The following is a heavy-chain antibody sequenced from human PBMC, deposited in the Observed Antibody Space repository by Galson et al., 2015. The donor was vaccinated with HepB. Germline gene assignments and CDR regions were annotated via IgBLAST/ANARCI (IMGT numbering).Heavy chain of an antibody. V-gene: IGHV3-74*01. J-gene: IGHJ6*02. Sequence: SLRLSCAASGFTFSSYWMHWVRQAPGKGLVWVSRINGDGTTTGYADSVKGRFTISRDNARNTLYLQMNSVRAEDTAVYSCARSHYYDGSDFSYYYGLDVWGLGTTVTVSS. CDR3: ARSHYYDGSDFSYYYGLDV. CDR1: GFTFSSYW. D-gene: IGHD3-22*01. CDR2: INGDGTTT.